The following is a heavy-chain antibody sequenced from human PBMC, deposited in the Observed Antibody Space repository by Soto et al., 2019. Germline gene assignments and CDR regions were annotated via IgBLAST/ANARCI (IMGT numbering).Heavy chain of an antibody. J-gene: IGHJ6*02. CDR2: ISGSGGST. CDR1: GFTFSSYA. D-gene: IGHD2-2*01. CDR3: AKNGDIVVVPAAMHPGNYGMDV. V-gene: IGHV3-23*01. Sequence: GGSLRLSCAASGFTFSSYAMSWVRQAPGKGLEWVSAISGSGGSTYYADSVKGRFTISRDNSKNTLYLQMNSLRAEDTAVYYCAKNGDIVVVPAAMHPGNYGMDVWGQGTTVTSP.